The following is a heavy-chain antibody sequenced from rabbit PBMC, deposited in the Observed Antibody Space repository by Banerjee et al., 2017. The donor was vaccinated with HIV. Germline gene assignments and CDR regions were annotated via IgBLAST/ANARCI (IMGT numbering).Heavy chain of an antibody. CDR2: IYTGNSKT. CDR1: GVSFSSGYD. CDR3: ARGSAAMTMVITGYYLNL. Sequence: QQLVESGGGLVKPGASLTLTCKASGVSFSSGYDMCWVRQAPGKGLEWIACIYTGNSKTYYANWAKGRFTISRTSSTTVTLEMTSLTAADTATYFCARGSAAMTMVITGYYLNLWGQGTLVTVS. J-gene: IGHJ4*01. V-gene: IGHV1S40*01. D-gene: IGHD2-1*01.